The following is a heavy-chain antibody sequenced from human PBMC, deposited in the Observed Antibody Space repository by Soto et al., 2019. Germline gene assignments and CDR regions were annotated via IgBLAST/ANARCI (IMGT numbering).Heavy chain of an antibody. CDR3: ARDTRSSSDY. D-gene: IGHD6-6*01. CDR1: GFTFSSFS. J-gene: IGHJ4*02. Sequence: GGSLRLSCAASGFTFSSFSMNWVRQAPGKGLQWLSYISSASSTSYYADSVKGRFTISRDNANNSLYLQMNSLTAEDTAVYYCARDTRSSSDYWGQGTLVTVSS. V-gene: IGHV3-48*01. CDR2: ISSASSTS.